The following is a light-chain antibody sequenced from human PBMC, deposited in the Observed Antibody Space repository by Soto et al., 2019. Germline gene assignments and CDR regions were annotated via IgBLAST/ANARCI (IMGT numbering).Light chain of an antibody. Sequence: EIVMTQSPATLSVSPGERATLSCXXXRCAGTKLAWYQQKPGQAPRLLIYAASTRATGIPVRFSGSGSGTEFTLPISSLQSEDFAVYYCQHYNNGPLLTFGGGTKVDIK. CDR2: AAS. V-gene: IGKV3-15*01. CDR1: RCAGTK. J-gene: IGKJ4*01. CDR3: QHYNNGPLLT.